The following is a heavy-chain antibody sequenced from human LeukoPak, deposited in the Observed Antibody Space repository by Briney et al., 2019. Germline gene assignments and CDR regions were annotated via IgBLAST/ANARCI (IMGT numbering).Heavy chain of an antibody. CDR1: GFTFSSYG. Sequence: ARTLTLSCAASGFTFSSYGMLRVRQAQGLGLEWGAVISYDGSNKYYADSVKGRFTISRDNSKNTLYLQMNSLRAEDTAVYYCAKPHIAVAGYFDYWGQGTLVTVSS. V-gene: IGHV3-30*18. J-gene: IGHJ4*02. CDR3: AKPHIAVAGYFDY. CDR2: ISYDGSNK. D-gene: IGHD6-19*01.